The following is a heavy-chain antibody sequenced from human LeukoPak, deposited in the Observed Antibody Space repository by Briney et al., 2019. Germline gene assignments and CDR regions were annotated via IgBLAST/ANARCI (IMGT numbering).Heavy chain of an antibody. CDR3: ARRRGLGLFDY. V-gene: IGHV4-34*01. CDR2: INHSGGT. Sequence: PSETLSLTCAVYGGSFSGYYWSWIRQPPGKGLEWIGEINHSGGTNYNPSLKSRVTISVDTSKNQFSLKLSSVTAADTAVYYCARRRGLGLFDYWGQGTLVTVSS. J-gene: IGHJ4*02. CDR1: GGSFSGYY. D-gene: IGHD3/OR15-3a*01.